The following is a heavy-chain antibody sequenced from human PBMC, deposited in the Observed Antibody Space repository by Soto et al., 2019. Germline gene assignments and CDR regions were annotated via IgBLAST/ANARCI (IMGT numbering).Heavy chain of an antibody. CDR2: IIPIFGTA. D-gene: IGHD2-2*01. V-gene: IGHV1-69*13. CDR3: ARDPIVVVPAATDCGGNSDYYYYGMDV. Sequence: ASVKVSCKASGGTFSSYAISWVRQAPGQGLEWMGGIIPIFGTANYAQKFQGRVTITADESTSTAYMELSSLRSEDTAVYYCARDPIVVVPAATDCGGNSDYYYYGMDVWGQGTTVTVSS. J-gene: IGHJ6*02. CDR1: GGTFSSYA.